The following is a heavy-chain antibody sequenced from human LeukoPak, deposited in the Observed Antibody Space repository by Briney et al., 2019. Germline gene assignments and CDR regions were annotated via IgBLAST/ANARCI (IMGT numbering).Heavy chain of an antibody. J-gene: IGHJ1*01. CDR1: GFTFSDFY. CDR2: ISGSGGST. Sequence: GGSLRLSCAASGFTFSDFYMSWVRQAPGKGLEWVSAISGSGGSTYYADSVKGRFTISRDNSKNTLYLQMNSLRAEDTAVYYCAKDLGSSWNKYFQHWGQGTLVTVSS. V-gene: IGHV3-23*01. CDR3: AKDLGSSWNKYFQH. D-gene: IGHD6-13*01.